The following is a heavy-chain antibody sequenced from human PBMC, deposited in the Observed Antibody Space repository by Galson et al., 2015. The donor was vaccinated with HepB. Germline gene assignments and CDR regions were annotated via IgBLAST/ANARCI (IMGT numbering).Heavy chain of an antibody. CDR2: ISYDGSNK. D-gene: IGHD6-13*01. V-gene: IGHV3-30*04. J-gene: IGHJ5*02. Sequence: SLRLSCAASGFTFSSYAMHWVRQAPGKGLEWVAVISYDGSNKYYADSVKGRFTISRDNSKNTLYLQMNSLRAEGTAVYYCARAGSSSWYGSPRDWFDPWGQGTLVTVSS. CDR1: GFTFSSYA. CDR3: ARAGSSSWYGSPRDWFDP.